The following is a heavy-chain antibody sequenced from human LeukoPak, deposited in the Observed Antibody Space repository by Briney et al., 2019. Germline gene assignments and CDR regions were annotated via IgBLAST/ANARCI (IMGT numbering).Heavy chain of an antibody. J-gene: IGHJ4*02. Sequence: PGGSLRLSCAASGFTVSSNYMSWVRQAPGKGLEWVSVIYSGGSTYYADSVKGRFTISRDNSKNTLYLQMNSLRAEDTAVYYCARECDQSKYRNTYFFDYWGQGTLVTVSS. CDR1: GFTVSSNY. CDR3: ARECDQSKYRNTYFFDY. V-gene: IGHV3-53*05. CDR2: IYSGGST. D-gene: IGHD2/OR15-2a*01.